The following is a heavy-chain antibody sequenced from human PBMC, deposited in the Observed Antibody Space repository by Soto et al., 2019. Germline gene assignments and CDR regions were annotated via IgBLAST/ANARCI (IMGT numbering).Heavy chain of an antibody. CDR2: IIPIFGTA. CDR3: ARSVDYYDRSGCGDYYYYYGMDV. V-gene: IGHV1-69*01. CDR1: GGTFSSYA. D-gene: IGHD3-22*01. J-gene: IGHJ6*04. Sequence: QVQLVQSGAEVKKPGSSVKVSCTASGGTFSSYAISWVRQAPGQGLEWMGGIIPIFGTANYAQKFQGRVTITADESTSTAYMVLSSLRAQDAAAYYCARSVDYYDRSGCGDYYYYYGMDVWGEVPTVTVSS.